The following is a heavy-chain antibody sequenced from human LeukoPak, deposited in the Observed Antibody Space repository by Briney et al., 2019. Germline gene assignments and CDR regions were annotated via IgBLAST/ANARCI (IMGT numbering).Heavy chain of an antibody. D-gene: IGHD5-18*01. J-gene: IGHJ4*02. V-gene: IGHV3-23*01. Sequence: QPGGSLRLSCAASGFTFSDYAMSWVRQAPGRGLEWVSAISGSGGSTYYADSVKGHFTISRDNSKNTLYLQMSSLRAEDTAVYYCAKQGGNSDGDYWGQGTLVSVSS. CDR3: AKQGGNSDGDY. CDR2: ISGSGGST. CDR1: GFTFSDYA.